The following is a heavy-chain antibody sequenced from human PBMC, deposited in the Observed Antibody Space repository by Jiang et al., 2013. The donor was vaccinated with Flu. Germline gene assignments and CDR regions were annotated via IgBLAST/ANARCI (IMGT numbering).Heavy chain of an antibody. D-gene: IGHD6-19*01. J-gene: IGHJ4*02. CDR3: ASRVPGIAVLY. Sequence: SGPGLVKPSQTLSLTCAVSGGSISSGGYSWSWIRQPPGKGLEWIGYIYHSGSTYYNPSLKSRVTISVDRSKNQFSLKLSSVTAADTAVYYCASRVPGIAVLYWGQGTLVTVSS. CDR2: IYHSGST. CDR1: GGSISSGGYS. V-gene: IGHV4-30-2*01.